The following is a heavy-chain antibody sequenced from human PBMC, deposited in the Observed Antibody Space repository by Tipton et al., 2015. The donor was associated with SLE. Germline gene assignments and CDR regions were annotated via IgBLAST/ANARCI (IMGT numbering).Heavy chain of an antibody. CDR2: IYYSGST. J-gene: IGHJ2*01. CDR1: GGSISSYY. Sequence: TLSLTCTVSGGSISSYYWSWIRQPPGKGLEWIGYIYYSGSTNYNPPLKSRVTISVDTSRNQFSLKLSSVTAADTAVYYCARHIWYFDLWGRGTLVTVSS. CDR3: ARHIWYFDL. V-gene: IGHV4-59*01.